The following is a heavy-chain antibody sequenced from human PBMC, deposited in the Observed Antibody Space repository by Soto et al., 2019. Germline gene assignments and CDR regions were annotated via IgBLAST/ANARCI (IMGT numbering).Heavy chain of an antibody. CDR1: GFTFSSYW. V-gene: IGHV3-7*01. J-gene: IGHJ4*02. CDR2: IKQDGSEK. D-gene: IGHD2-15*01. CDR3: AKVRCSGGSCYSYYFDY. Sequence: EVQLVESGGGLVQPGGSLRLSCAASGFTFSSYWMSWVRQAPGKGLEWVANIKQDGSEKYYVDSVKGRFTISRDNSKNTLYLQMNSLRAEDTAVYYCAKVRCSGGSCYSYYFDYWGQGTLVTVSS.